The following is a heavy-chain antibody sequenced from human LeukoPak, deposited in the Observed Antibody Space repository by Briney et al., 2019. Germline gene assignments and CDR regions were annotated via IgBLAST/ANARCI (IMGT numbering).Heavy chain of an antibody. CDR2: INPSGGST. D-gene: IGHD4-23*01. J-gene: IGHJ5*02. V-gene: IGHV1-46*01. CDR1: GYTFTSYY. Sequence: ASVTVSCKASGYTFTSYYMHWVRQAPGQGLEWMGIINPSGGSTSYVQKFQGRVTMTRDMSTSTDYMELSSLRSEDTAVYYCARDNSVEDTAWWFDPWGQGTLVTVSS. CDR3: ARDNSVEDTAWWFDP.